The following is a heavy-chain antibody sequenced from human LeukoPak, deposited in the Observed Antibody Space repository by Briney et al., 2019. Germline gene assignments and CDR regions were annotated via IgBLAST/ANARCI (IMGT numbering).Heavy chain of an antibody. CDR1: GGSISEISYY. D-gene: IGHD1-26*01. CDR2: IYYSGST. V-gene: IGHV4-39*01. J-gene: IGHJ4*02. Sequence: SETLSLTCSVSGGSISEISYYWGWIRQPPGKGLEWIGNIYYSGSTYNNPSLESRVVISVDTSRNQLSLKLTSVTARDTAVYYCARQGVVGATGFDFWGQGILVTVSS. CDR3: ARQGVVGATGFDF.